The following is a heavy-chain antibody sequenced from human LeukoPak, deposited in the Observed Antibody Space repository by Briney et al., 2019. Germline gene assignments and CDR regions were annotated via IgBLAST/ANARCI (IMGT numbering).Heavy chain of an antibody. CDR3: ARVPGRELRYFDWLLYRDYYFDY. Sequence: PGGSLRLSCAASGFTFSIYSMNWVRQAPGKGLEWVSSISSSSSYIYYADSVKGRFTISRDNAKNSLYLQMNSLRAEDTAVYYCARVPGRELRYFDWLLYRDYYFDYWGQGTLVTVSS. J-gene: IGHJ4*02. D-gene: IGHD3-9*01. CDR2: ISSSSSYI. V-gene: IGHV3-21*01. CDR1: GFTFSIYS.